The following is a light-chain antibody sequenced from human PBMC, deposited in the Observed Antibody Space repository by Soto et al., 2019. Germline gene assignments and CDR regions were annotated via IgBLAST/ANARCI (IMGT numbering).Light chain of an antibody. J-gene: IGKJ1*01. V-gene: IGKV3-11*01. CDR3: QQRSNWLWT. CDR1: QSVSSY. Sequence: EIGLTHSPATLSLSPXGRXTLXXRASQSVSSYLAWYQQKPGQAPRLLIYDASNRATGIPARFSGSGSGTDFTLTISSLEPEDFAVYYCQQRSNWLWTFGQGTKVDI. CDR2: DAS.